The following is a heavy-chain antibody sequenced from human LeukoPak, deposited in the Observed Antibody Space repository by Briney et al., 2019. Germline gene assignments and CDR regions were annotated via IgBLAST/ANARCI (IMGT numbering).Heavy chain of an antibody. J-gene: IGHJ4*02. Sequence: ASVKVSCKASGYTFTGYYMHWVRQAPGQGLEWMGWINPHTGGTNYAQKFQDRVTMTRDASISTAYMELSRLRSDDTAVYYCARPYCGGGSCHDYFDYWGQGTLVTVSS. CDR3: ARPYCGGGSCHDYFDY. CDR1: GYTFTGYY. CDR2: INPHTGGT. V-gene: IGHV1-2*02. D-gene: IGHD2-15*01.